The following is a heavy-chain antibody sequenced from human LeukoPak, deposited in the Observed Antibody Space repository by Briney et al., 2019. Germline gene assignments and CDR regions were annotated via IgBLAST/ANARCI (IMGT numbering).Heavy chain of an antibody. Sequence: TSETLSLTCTVSGGSISTYYWSWIRQPPGKGLEWIGYMYYTGSTNYNPSLKSRVTISVDTSKNQLSLKLTSVTAADTAVYYCAREVWDYGGSKGLFDYWGQGTLVTVSS. CDR2: MYYTGST. CDR1: GGSISTYY. CDR3: AREVWDYGGSKGLFDY. V-gene: IGHV4-59*01. D-gene: IGHD4-23*01. J-gene: IGHJ4*02.